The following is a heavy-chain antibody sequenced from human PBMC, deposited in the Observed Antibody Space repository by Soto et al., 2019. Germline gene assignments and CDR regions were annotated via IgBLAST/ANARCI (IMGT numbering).Heavy chain of an antibody. CDR3: ARDLNGWELRGAFDI. CDR1: GFTFSSYG. Sequence: GGSLRLSCAASGFTFSSYGMHWVRQAPGKGLEWVAVIWYDGSNKYYADSVKGRFTISRDNSKNTLYLQMNSLRAEDTAVYYCARDLNGWELRGAFDIWGQGTMVTVSS. J-gene: IGHJ3*02. CDR2: IWYDGSNK. V-gene: IGHV3-33*08. D-gene: IGHD1-26*01.